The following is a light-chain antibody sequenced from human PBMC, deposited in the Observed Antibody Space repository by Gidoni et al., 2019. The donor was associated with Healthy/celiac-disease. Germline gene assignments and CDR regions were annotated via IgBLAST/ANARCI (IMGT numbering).Light chain of an antibody. CDR1: SSDFGGYNY. CDR3: SSYTSSSTWV. CDR2: DVS. J-gene: IGLJ3*02. Sequence: QSALTQPASVSGSPGQSITISCTGNSSDFGGYNYVSWYQQQPGKAPKLMIYDVSNRPSGVSNRFSGSKSGNTASLTISGLQAEDEADYYCSSYTSSSTWVFGGGTKLTVL. V-gene: IGLV2-14*03.